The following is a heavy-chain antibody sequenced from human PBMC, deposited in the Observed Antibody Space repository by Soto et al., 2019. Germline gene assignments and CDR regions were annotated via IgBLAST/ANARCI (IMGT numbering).Heavy chain of an antibody. D-gene: IGHD3-22*01. CDR3: ARLRQDSSGWQPDI. J-gene: IGHJ3*02. CDR1: GGTFSSYA. CDR2: IIPIFGTA. Sequence: QVQLVQSGAEVKKPGSSVKVSCKAYGGTFSSYAISWVRQAPGQGLEWMGGIIPIFGTANYAQKFQGRVTITADESTSTAYMELSSLRSEDTAVYYCARLRQDSSGWQPDIWGQGTMVTVSS. V-gene: IGHV1-69*12.